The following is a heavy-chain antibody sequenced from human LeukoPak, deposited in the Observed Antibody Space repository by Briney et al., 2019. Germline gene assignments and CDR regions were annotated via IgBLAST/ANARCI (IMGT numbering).Heavy chain of an antibody. D-gene: IGHD3-10*01. CDR1: GFTFSSYW. V-gene: IGHV3-74*01. CDR3: ARDQAGAFDM. CDR2: IRSDGSST. J-gene: IGHJ3*02. Sequence: GGSLRLSCAASGFTFSSYWMHWVRRAPGKGLVWVSAIRSDGSSTSYADSVKGRFTISRDNAKNTLYLQMNSLRAEDTAVYYCARDQAGAFDMWGQGTMVTVSS.